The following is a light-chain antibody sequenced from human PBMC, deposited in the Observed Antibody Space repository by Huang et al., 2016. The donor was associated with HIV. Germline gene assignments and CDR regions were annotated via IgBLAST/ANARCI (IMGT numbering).Light chain of an antibody. V-gene: IGKV3-15*01. CDR3: QQYDTWPPLT. Sequence: ILLSQFLATLSVSPGQRVTLSCRASQSVGSKLAWYQQRPGQAPRLLIYGASTRVPTIPDRFGGSGSGTEFTLTISSLQSEDFAVYYCQQYDTWPPLTFGGGTKV. CDR1: QSVGSK. J-gene: IGKJ4*01. CDR2: GAS.